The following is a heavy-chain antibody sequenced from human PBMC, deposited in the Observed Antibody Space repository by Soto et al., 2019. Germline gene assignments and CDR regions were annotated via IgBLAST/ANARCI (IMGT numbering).Heavy chain of an antibody. CDR3: LVTTSAVEI. Sequence: EVQLVESGGNLVQPGGSLSLSCAASGFTFSGFWMNWVRQAPGKGLEWVANIKQDGSEKYYVDSVKGRFTISRDNAKNSLYLQMNSLRAEDTAVYYCLVTTSAVEIWGQGTMVTVSS. V-gene: IGHV3-7*01. CDR2: IKQDGSEK. CDR1: GFTFSGFW. J-gene: IGHJ3*02. D-gene: IGHD4-17*01.